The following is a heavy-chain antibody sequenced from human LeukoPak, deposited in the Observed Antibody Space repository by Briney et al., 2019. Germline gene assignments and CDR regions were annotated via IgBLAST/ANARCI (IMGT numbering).Heavy chain of an antibody. D-gene: IGHD4-17*01. V-gene: IGHV4-4*02. J-gene: IGHJ6*03. CDR1: GGSISSNNW. CDR3: ARHIPWASYGDYGVRYMDV. Sequence: PSGTLSLTCAVSGGSISSNNWWSWVRQPPGKGLEWIGEIFHSGSTNYNPSLKSRVTISVDTSKNQFSLKLSSVTAADTAVYYCARHIPWASYGDYGVRYMDVWGKGTTVTVSS. CDR2: IFHSGST.